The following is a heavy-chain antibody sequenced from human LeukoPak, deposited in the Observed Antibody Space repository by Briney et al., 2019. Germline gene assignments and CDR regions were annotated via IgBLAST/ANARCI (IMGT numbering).Heavy chain of an antibody. CDR1: GFTFRTYS. J-gene: IGHJ6*03. CDR3: ARDRLYGSPYYYMDV. V-gene: IGHV3-21*01. Sequence: PGGSLRLSCAASGFTFRTYSMNWVRQAPGKGLEWVSSISGSSSYLSYADSVKGRFTISRDNAKNSLYLQMNSLRAEDTAVYYCARDRLYGSPYYYMDVWGKGTTVTVSS. D-gene: IGHD2-15*01. CDR2: ISGSSSYL.